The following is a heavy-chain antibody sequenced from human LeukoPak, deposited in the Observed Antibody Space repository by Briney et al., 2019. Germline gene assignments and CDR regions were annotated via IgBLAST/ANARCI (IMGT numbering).Heavy chain of an antibody. CDR1: AFTFSSYA. CDR2: INGSGGST. V-gene: IGHV3-23*01. J-gene: IGHJ3*02. CDR3: AKALGRVRGVMYAFDI. Sequence: QAAGSLRLSSAASAFTFSSYAMIWVRQAPGKGLEWVSTINGSGGSTSYADPVKCRFTISRDNSKNTMYLQMNSLRAEDTAVYYCAKALGRVRGVMYAFDIWGQGTMVTVSS. D-gene: IGHD3-10*01.